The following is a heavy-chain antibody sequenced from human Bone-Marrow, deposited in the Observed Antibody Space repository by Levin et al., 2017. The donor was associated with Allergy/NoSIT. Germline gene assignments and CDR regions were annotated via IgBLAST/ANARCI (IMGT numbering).Heavy chain of an antibody. CDR1: GGSFSNSA. J-gene: IGHJ6*03. CDR3: ARDPDWNSYYMDV. V-gene: IGHV1-69*13. Sequence: SVKVSCTASGGSFSNSAVSWVRQAPGQGLEWVGGIIPVFGTTNHAQKFEGRVTITADESTSTVYMELSSLRSEDTAVYFCARDPDWNSYYMDVWGEGTAVTVSS. D-gene: IGHD1-7*01. CDR2: IIPVFGTT.